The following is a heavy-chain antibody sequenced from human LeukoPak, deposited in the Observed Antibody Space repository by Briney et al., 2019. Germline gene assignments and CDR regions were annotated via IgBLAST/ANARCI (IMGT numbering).Heavy chain of an antibody. D-gene: IGHD3-10*01. CDR2: ISGSGGST. V-gene: IGHV3-23*01. CDR3: ATLDVRLGEDY. Sequence: GGSPRLSCAVSGFTFSSYAMSWVRQAPGKGLEWVSAISGSGGSTYYADSVKGRFTISRDNSKNTLYLQMNSLRAEDTAVYYCATLDVRLGEDYWGQGTLVTVSS. J-gene: IGHJ4*02. CDR1: GFTFSSYA.